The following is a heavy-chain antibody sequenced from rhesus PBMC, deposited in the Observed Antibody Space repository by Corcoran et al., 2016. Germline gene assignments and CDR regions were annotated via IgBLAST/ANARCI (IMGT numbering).Heavy chain of an antibody. CDR1: GGSISSSNW. CDR2: IYGGSGST. J-gene: IGHJ4*01. Sequence: QVQLQESGPGLVKPSETLSLTCAVSGGSISSSNWWSWIRQSPGKGLEWIGYIYGGSGSTSYNPSLKSRVTISTDTSKNQFSLKLSSVTAADTAVYYCARHPYNWNDGLTYYFDYWGQGVLVTVSS. D-gene: IGHD1-7*02. CDR3: ARHPYNWNDGLTYYFDY. V-gene: IGHV4-65*01.